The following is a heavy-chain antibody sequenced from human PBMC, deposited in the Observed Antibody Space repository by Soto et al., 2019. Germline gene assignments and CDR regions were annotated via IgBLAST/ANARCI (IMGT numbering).Heavy chain of an antibody. Sequence: GGSLRLSCAASGFTFDDYAMHWVRQAPGKGLEWVSGISWNSGSIGYVDSVKGRFTIARDNAKNSLYLQMNSLRAEDTALYYCAKAEGLVCEDAFDIWGQGTMVTVSS. CDR2: ISWNSGSI. CDR3: AKAEGLVCEDAFDI. D-gene: IGHD2-8*01. J-gene: IGHJ3*02. CDR1: GFTFDDYA. V-gene: IGHV3-9*01.